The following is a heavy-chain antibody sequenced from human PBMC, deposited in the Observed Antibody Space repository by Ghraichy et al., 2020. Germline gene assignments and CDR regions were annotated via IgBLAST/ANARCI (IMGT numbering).Heavy chain of an antibody. CDR3: ARIDWVPDP. CDR1: AYSISSGYY. D-gene: IGHD3-9*01. CDR2: ISHAGNT. Sequence: SETLSLTCTVSAYSISSGYYWGWIRQPPGKGLEWLGSISHAGNTAYNPSLKSRVIISLDTSKNQFSLKLNSVTAADTALYYCARIDWVPDPWGQGTLVTVSS. V-gene: IGHV4-38-2*02. J-gene: IGHJ5*02.